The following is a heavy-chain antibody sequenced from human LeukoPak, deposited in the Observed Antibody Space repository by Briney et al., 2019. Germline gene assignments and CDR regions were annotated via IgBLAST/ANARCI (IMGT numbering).Heavy chain of an antibody. CDR3: ASLETEEWLVKSYGY. CDR1: GFTFSSYS. Sequence: GGSLRLSCAASGFTFSSYSMNWVRQAPGKGLEWVSSISSSSSYIYYADSVKGRFTISIDNAKNSLYLQMNSLRAEDTAVYYCASLETEEWLVKSYGYWGQGTLVNVSS. V-gene: IGHV3-21*01. J-gene: IGHJ4*02. D-gene: IGHD6-19*01. CDR2: ISSSSSYI.